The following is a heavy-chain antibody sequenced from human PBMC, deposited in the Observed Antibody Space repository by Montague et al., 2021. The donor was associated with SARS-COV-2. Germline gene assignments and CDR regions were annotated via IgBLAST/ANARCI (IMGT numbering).Heavy chain of an antibody. Sequence: SETLSLTCTVSGXSIMRSDYYWGWIRQAPGKGLEWIGSIYYSGRTMSTPSLKTRLSMSIDTSKNQFSLRLNSVTAADTSIYYCARHETGDPSFGAWGQGTLVTVSS. CDR3: ARHETGDPSFGA. V-gene: IGHV4-39*01. D-gene: IGHD2-21*02. CDR1: GXSIMRSDYY. J-gene: IGHJ5*02. CDR2: IYYSGRT.